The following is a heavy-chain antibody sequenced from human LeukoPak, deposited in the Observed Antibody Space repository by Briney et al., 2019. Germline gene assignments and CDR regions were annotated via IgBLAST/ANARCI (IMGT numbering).Heavy chain of an antibody. CDR3: ARFNMVRGVYYGMDV. CDR2: ISSSGSTI. CDR1: GFTFSSYE. D-gene: IGHD3-10*01. Sequence: GGSLRLSCAASGFTFSSYEMNWVRQAPGKGLEWVSYISSSGSTIYYADSVKGRFTIPRDNAKNSLYLQMNSLRAEDTAVYYCARFNMVRGVYYGMDVWGQGTTITVSS. V-gene: IGHV3-48*03. J-gene: IGHJ6*02.